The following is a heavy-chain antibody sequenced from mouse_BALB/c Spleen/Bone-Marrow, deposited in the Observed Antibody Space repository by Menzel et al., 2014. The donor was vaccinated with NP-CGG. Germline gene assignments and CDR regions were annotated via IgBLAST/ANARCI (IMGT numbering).Heavy chain of an antibody. D-gene: IGHD2-10*01. CDR1: GFTFNSYG. Sequence: EVQLVESGGGLVKSGGSLKLSCAASGFTFNSYGMSWIRQTPDKRLKWVATISGGGTYTFFSDSVRGRFTISRDNAKNNLYLQLNSLRSEDTAFYYCARHAYYEQTEVSFVNWGQGTLVTASA. V-gene: IGHV5-9-2*01. J-gene: IGHJ3*01. CDR3: ARHAYYEQTEVSFVN. CDR2: ISGGGTYT.